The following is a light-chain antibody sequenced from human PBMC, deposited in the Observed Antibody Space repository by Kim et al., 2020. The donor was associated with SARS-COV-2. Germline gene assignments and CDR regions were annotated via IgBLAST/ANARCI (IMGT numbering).Light chain of an antibody. V-gene: IGLV2-23*02. CDR1: STDVGSYNF. Sequence: QSALTQPASVSGSPGQSITISCTGTSTDVGSYNFVSWYQQHPGKAPQVMIYEVTKRPSGVSDRFSGSKSGNTASLTIFGLQAEDEAYYYCSSYAAGSTSVVFGGGTQLTVL. CDR3: SSYAAGSTSVV. J-gene: IGLJ2*01. CDR2: EVT.